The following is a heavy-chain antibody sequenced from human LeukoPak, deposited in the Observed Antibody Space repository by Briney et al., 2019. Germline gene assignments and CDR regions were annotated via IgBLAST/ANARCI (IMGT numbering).Heavy chain of an antibody. Sequence: PGGSLRLSCAASGFTVTSSYWSWIRQPAGKGLEWIGRIYTSGSTNYNPSLKSRVTISVDTSKNQFSLKLSSVTAADTAVYYCARDHATSSSWYGHGYWGQGTLVTVSS. J-gene: IGHJ4*02. V-gene: IGHV4-4*07. CDR2: IYTSGST. CDR3: ARDHATSSSWYGHGY. D-gene: IGHD6-13*01. CDR1: GFTVTSSY.